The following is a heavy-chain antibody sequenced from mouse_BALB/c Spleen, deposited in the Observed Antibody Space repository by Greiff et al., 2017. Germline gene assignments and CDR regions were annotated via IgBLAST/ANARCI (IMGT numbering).Heavy chain of an antibody. CDR3: ARKENRYAWFAY. CDR1: GYAFTNYL. D-gene: IGHD2-14*01. Sequence: QVQLQQSGAELVRPGTSVKVSCKASGYAFTNYLIEWVKQRPGQGLEWIGVINPGSGGTNYNEKFKGKATLTADKSSSTAYMQLSSLTSDDSAVYFCARKENRYAWFAYWGQGTLVTVSA. CDR2: INPGSGGT. J-gene: IGHJ3*01. V-gene: IGHV1-54*03.